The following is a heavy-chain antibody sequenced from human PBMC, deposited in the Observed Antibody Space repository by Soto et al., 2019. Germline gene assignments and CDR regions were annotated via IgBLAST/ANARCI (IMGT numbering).Heavy chain of an antibody. CDR2: IRAYNGNI. CDR3: ARLYSSSWYGLCDY. J-gene: IGHJ4*02. Sequence: QVQLVQSGAEVKKPGASVKVSCKASGYTFTSYGISWLRQAPGQGLEWMGGIRAYNGNINYAQKLQGRVTMTTDTSTSTASMEVRSLRPDETAVYYWARLYSSSWYGLCDYWGQGTLVTVSS. CDR1: GYTFTSYG. D-gene: IGHD6-13*01. V-gene: IGHV1-18*01.